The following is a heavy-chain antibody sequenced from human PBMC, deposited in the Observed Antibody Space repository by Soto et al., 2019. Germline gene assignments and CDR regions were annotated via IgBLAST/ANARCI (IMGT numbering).Heavy chain of an antibody. Sequence: ASVKVSCKASGGTFSSYAISWVRQAPGQGLEWMGGIIPIFGTANYAQKFQGRVTITADESTSTAYMELSSLRSEDTAVYYCAGGPPNCISTSCFAHTAPWGLSGPTNQNRFGWFDPWGQGTLVTVSS. D-gene: IGHD2-2*01. CDR1: GGTFSSYA. V-gene: IGHV1-69*13. J-gene: IGHJ5*02. CDR2: IIPIFGTA. CDR3: AGGPPNCISTSCFAHTAPWGLSGPTNQNRFGWFDP.